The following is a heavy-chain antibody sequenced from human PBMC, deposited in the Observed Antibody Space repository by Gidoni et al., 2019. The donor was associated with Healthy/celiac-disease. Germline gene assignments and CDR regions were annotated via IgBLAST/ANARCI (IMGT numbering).Heavy chain of an antibody. Sequence: EVQLLESGGGLVQPGGSLRLSCAASGFPFRSYAMRWVRQAPGKALEWGSAISESGGSTDYADSVKGRFTISRDNSKNTLYLQMNSLRAEDTAVYYCAKELGALKAPGAADTHFDYWGQGTLVTVSS. V-gene: IGHV3-23*01. CDR1: GFPFRSYA. D-gene: IGHD6-13*01. CDR2: ISESGGST. CDR3: AKELGALKAPGAADTHFDY. J-gene: IGHJ4*02.